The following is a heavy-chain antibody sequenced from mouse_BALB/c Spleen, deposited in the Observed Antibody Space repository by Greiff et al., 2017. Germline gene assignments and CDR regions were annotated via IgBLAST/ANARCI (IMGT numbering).Heavy chain of an antibody. CDR2: IDPANGNT. J-gene: IGHJ4*01. V-gene: IGHV14-3*02. Sequence: EVQVVESGAELVKPGASVKLSCTASGFNIKDTYMHWVKQRPEQGLEWIGRIDPANGNTKYDPKFQGKATITADTSSNTAYLQLSSLTSEDTAVYYCARGAYAMDYWGQGTSVTVSS. CDR3: ARGAYAMDY. CDR1: GFNIKDTY.